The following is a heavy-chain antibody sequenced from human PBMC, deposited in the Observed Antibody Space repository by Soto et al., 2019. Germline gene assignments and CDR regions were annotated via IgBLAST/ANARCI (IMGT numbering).Heavy chain of an antibody. CDR2: IIPIFGTA. D-gene: IGHD2-2*02. J-gene: IGHJ6*02. Sequence: SVKVSCKASGGTFSSYAISWVLQAPGQGLEWMGGIIPIFGTANYAQKFQGRVTITADESTSTAYMEPSSLRSEDTAVYYCAREMKRNSGDIVVVPAAIRGYYYGMDVWGQGTTVTVSS. V-gene: IGHV1-69*13. CDR3: AREMKRNSGDIVVVPAAIRGYYYGMDV. CDR1: GGTFSSYA.